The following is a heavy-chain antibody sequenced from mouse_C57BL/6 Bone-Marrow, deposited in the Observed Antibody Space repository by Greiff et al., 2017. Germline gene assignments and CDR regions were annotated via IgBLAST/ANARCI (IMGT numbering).Heavy chain of an antibody. V-gene: IGHV2-6*03. Sequence: QVQLKQSGPGLVAPSQSLSITCTVSGFSLTSYGVHWVRQPPGKGLEWLVVIWSDGSTTYNSALKSRLSISKDNSKSQVFLKMNSLQTDDTAMYYCASLPIYDGYYWGGYWGQGTTLTVSS. CDR2: IWSDGST. J-gene: IGHJ2*01. CDR3: ASLPIYDGYYWGGY. D-gene: IGHD2-3*01. CDR1: GFSLTSYG.